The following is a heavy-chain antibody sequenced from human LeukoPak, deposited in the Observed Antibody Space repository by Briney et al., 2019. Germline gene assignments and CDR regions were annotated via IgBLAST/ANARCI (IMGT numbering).Heavy chain of an antibody. Sequence: QPGGSLRLSCAASGFTFSSYAMSWVRQAPGKGLEWVSAISGSGGSTYYADSVKGRFTISRDSSKNTLYLQMHSLRAEDTAVYYCARDYVSGIYYGYYGMDVWGQGTTVTVSS. D-gene: IGHD1-26*01. V-gene: IGHV3-23*01. CDR1: GFTFSSYA. CDR2: ISGSGGST. J-gene: IGHJ6*02. CDR3: ARDYVSGIYYGYYGMDV.